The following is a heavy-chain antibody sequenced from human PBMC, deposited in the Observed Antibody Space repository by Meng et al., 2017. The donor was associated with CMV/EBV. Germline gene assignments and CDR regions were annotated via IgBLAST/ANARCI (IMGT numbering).Heavy chain of an antibody. J-gene: IGHJ5*02. CDR1: GGSISSYY. Sequence: LQRSGPGLVKPSGTLSLTCTFSGGSISSYYWSWIRQPAGKGLEWIGRIYTSGSTNYNPSLKSRVTMSVDTSKNQFSLKLSSVTAADTAVYYCAREIVVVPAAIDNWFDPWGQGTLVTVSS. CDR3: AREIVVVPAAIDNWFDP. CDR2: IYTSGST. V-gene: IGHV4-4*07. D-gene: IGHD2-2*02.